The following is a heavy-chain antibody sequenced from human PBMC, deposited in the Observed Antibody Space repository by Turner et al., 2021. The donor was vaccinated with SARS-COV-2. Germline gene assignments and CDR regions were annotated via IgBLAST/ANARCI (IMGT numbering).Heavy chain of an antibody. CDR2: VTGGGGST. Sequence: EVQLLESGGGLIQPGGFLRHSCAASGLTFNNYAMSWVRQAPGKGLEWVSAVTGGGGSTYYADSVKGRFTISRDNSRSTLSLQMNSLRVEDTAVYFCAGSSSGYLNAAFDIWGQGTGVIISS. D-gene: IGHD3-22*01. J-gene: IGHJ3*02. CDR3: AGSSSGYLNAAFDI. V-gene: IGHV3-23*01. CDR1: GLTFNNYA.